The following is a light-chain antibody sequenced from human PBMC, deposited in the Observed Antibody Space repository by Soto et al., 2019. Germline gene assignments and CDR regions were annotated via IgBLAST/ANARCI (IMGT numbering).Light chain of an antibody. CDR2: GAS. CDR1: QSVSSN. Sequence: EIVMTQSPATLSVSPGERATLSCRASQSVSSNLAWYQQKPGQAPRLLIYGASTRATGIPARFSGSGSGTEFTLTISSLQSEDFAVYYCQQYNNWQWTFGQGTKVAIK. V-gene: IGKV3-15*01. J-gene: IGKJ1*01. CDR3: QQYNNWQWT.